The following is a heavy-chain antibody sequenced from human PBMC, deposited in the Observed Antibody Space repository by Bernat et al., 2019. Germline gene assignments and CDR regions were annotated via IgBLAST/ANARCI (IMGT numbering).Heavy chain of an antibody. CDR3: ARGYSSGWYLYYYMDV. CDR2: IFSNDEK. Sequence: QVTLKESGPVLVKPTETLTLTCTVSGFSLSNARMGVSWIRQPPGKALEWLAHIFSNDEKSYSTSLKSRLTISKDTSKSPVVLTMPIMDPVYTATYYCARGYSSGWYLYYYMDVWGKGTTVTVSS. J-gene: IGHJ6*03. V-gene: IGHV2-26*01. D-gene: IGHD6-19*01. CDR1: GFSLSNARMG.